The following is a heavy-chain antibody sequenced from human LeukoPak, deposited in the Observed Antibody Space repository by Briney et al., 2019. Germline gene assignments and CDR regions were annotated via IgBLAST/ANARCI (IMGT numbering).Heavy chain of an antibody. Sequence: SETLSLTCTVSGGSISSYYWSWIRQPPGKGLEWVGYIYCSGSTNYNPSLKSRVTISVDTSKNQFSLKLSSVTAADTAVYYCARDRPYYCSSTSCSRAFDIWGQGTMVTVSS. D-gene: IGHD2-2*01. CDR3: ARDRPYYCSSTSCSRAFDI. V-gene: IGHV4-59*01. J-gene: IGHJ3*02. CDR2: IYCSGST. CDR1: GGSISSYY.